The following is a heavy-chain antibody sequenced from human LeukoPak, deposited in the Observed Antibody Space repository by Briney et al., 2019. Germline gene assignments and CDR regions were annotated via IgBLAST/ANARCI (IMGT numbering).Heavy chain of an antibody. V-gene: IGHV3-48*01. J-gene: IGHJ3*02. CDR3: ARGGAARPDI. CDR1: GFTFSSYG. D-gene: IGHD6-6*01. Sequence: PGGSLRLSCTTSGFTFSSYGIDWVRQAPGKGLEWISYISSSSNSIYYADSVKGRFTISRDNAKNSLYLQMNSLRAEDTAVYYCARGGAARPDIWGQGTMVTVSS. CDR2: ISSSSNSI.